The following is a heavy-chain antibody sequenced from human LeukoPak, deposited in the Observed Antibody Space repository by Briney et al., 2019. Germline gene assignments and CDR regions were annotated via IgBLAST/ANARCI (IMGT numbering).Heavy chain of an antibody. J-gene: IGHJ6*02. Sequence: PSETLSRTCRVSGGSISSYYWSWIRQPPGKELEWIGYIYSSGSTNYNPSLKSRVTISVDTSKNQFSLKLSSVTAADTAVYYCARGKVTMVRGVIHLYYYYYGMDVWGQGTTVTVSS. D-gene: IGHD3-10*01. CDR1: GGSISSYY. CDR3: ARGKVTMVRGVIHLYYYYYGMDV. CDR2: IYSSGST. V-gene: IGHV4-59*12.